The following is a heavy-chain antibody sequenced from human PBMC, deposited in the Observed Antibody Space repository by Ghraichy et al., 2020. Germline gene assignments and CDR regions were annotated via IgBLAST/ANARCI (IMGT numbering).Heavy chain of an antibody. D-gene: IGHD4-17*01. CDR1: GGSFSGSY. CDR3: ARGTIDGDYDAHFDN. Sequence: SETLSLTCAVFGGSFSGSYWSWIRQPPGKGPEWIGEINQSGNTYYNPSLKSRVTLSMDTSKNQFSLELRFVTAADTAVYYCARGTIDGDYDAHFDNWGQGTLVTVSS. J-gene: IGHJ4*02. CDR2: INQSGNT. V-gene: IGHV4-34*01.